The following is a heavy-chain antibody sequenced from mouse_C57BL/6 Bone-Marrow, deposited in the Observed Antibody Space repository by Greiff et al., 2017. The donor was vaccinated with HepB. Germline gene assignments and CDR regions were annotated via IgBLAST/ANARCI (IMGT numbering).Heavy chain of an antibody. Sequence: QVQLQQPGAELVKPGASVKLSCKASGYTFTSYWMHWVKQRPGQGLEWIGMIHPNSGSTNYNEKFKSKATLTVEKSSSTAYMQLSSLTSEDSAVYYCARRNNFYYYAVDYWGQGTSVTVSS. J-gene: IGHJ4*01. D-gene: IGHD1-3*01. CDR1: GYTFTSYW. CDR2: IHPNSGST. V-gene: IGHV1-64*01. CDR3: ARRNNFYYYAVDY.